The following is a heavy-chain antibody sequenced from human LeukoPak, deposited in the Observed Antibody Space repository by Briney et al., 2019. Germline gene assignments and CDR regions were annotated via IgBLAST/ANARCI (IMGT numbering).Heavy chain of an antibody. Sequence: SETLSLTCTVSGGSISSSSYYWGWIRHPPGKGLEWIGSIYYSGSTYYSPSLKSRVTISVYTSKNQFSLKLSSVTAANTAVYYCARIAGLGTTYDFWSGYPYYFDYWGQGTLVTVSS. CDR2: IYYSGST. V-gene: IGHV4-39*07. CDR1: GGSISSSSYY. J-gene: IGHJ4*02. D-gene: IGHD3-3*01. CDR3: ARIAGLGTTYDFWSGYPYYFDY.